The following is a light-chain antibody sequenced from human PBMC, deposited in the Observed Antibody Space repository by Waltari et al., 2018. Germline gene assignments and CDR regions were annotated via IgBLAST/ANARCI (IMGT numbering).Light chain of an antibody. Sequence: QSVLTQPASVSGSPGQPITISCTGTNSDIGSYSYVSWYQQYPGKAPKLIIYDLTERPSGVSTRFSGSKSGNTASLTISGLQADDEADYFCSSHTGRGTVIFGRGTMVTVL. J-gene: IGLJ2*01. CDR2: DLT. CDR1: NSDIGSYSY. V-gene: IGLV2-14*01. CDR3: SSHTGRGTVI.